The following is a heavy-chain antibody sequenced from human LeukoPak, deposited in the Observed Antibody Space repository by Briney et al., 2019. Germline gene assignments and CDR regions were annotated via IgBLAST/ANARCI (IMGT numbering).Heavy chain of an antibody. CDR1: GFTFSTLA. CDR3: AKDRGYSYGISEY. Sequence: PGGSLRLSCVASGFTFSTLAMNWVRQAPGKGLEWVSTISETGRSTYYADSVKGQFTISRDNSKNTLYLQMNSLRTEDTAVYYCAKDRGYSYGISEYWGQGTLVTVSS. V-gene: IGHV3-23*01. J-gene: IGHJ4*02. CDR2: ISETGRST. D-gene: IGHD5-18*01.